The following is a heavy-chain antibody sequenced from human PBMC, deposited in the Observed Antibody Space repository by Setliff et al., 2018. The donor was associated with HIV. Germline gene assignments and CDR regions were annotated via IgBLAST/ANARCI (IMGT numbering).Heavy chain of an antibody. CDR1: GDSINTHY. CDR3: ARDYYNFQDM. V-gene: IGHV4-59*11. D-gene: IGHD3-3*01. Sequence: SETLSLTCTVSGDSINTHYWSWIRQPPGKGLEWIGCISHSGNTNFNPSLNSRVTISLDTSKNQFSLKLSSVTAADSAVYYCARDYYNFQDMWGQGTMVTVSS. CDR2: ISHSGNT. J-gene: IGHJ3*02.